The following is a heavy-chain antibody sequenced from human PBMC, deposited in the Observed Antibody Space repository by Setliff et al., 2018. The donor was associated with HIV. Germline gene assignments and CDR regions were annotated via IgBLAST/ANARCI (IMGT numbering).Heavy chain of an antibody. Sequence: LSCAASGLTLSIYSTTWVRQAPGKGLEWVSDITGRGGTTFYADSVKSRFTTSRDTNTLYLQMNSLRADDTALYYCARGPSYYYDSSGYYFDSWGQGTLVTVSS. CDR2: ITGRGGTT. CDR1: GLTLSIYS. J-gene: IGHJ4*02. D-gene: IGHD3-22*01. V-gene: IGHV3-23*01. CDR3: ARGPSYYYDSSGYYFDS.